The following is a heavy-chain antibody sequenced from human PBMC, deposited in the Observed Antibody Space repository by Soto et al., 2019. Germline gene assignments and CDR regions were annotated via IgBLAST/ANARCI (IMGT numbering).Heavy chain of an antibody. CDR3: ARQKGDIVARPADH. CDR1: GFTFSGSA. V-gene: IGHV3-23*01. CDR2: ISGGGST. Sequence: EVQLSESGGGLVQPGGSLRLSCGGAGFTFSGSAVSWVRQAPGRGLEWVSGISGGGSTEYADSVKGRFGISRDNANDTVYLYMNSRRDDDTAVYYCARQKGDIVARPADHWGQGILVTVSS. D-gene: IGHD5-12*01. J-gene: IGHJ4*02.